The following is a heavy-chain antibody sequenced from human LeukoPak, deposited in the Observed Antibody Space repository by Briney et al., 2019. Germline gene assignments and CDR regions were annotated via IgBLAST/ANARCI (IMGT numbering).Heavy chain of an antibody. CDR2: IKQDGYEK. V-gene: IGHV3-7*01. D-gene: IGHD1-26*01. Sequence: GGSLRLSCAASGFTFSGYWMSWVRQTPEKGLEWVASIKQDGYEKYYVDSVKGRFTISRDNAKNSLYLQMNSLRADDTAIYYCARDKIVGPTTLDYWGQGTLVTVSS. CDR1: GFTFSGYW. J-gene: IGHJ4*02. CDR3: ARDKIVGPTTLDY.